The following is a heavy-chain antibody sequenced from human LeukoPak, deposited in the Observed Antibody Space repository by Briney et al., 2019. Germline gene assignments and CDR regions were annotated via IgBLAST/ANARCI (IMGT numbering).Heavy chain of an antibody. V-gene: IGHV5-51*01. J-gene: IGHJ3*02. D-gene: IGHD4-17*01. CDR2: IYPGDSDT. CDR1: GYSFTSYW. CDR3: ARPPDYGDYVDGRYAFDI. Sequence: GESLKISCKGSGYSFTSYWIGWVRQMPGKGLEWMGIIYPGDSDTRYSPSFQGQVTISADKSISTAYLQWSSLKASDTAMYYCARPPDYGDYVDGRYAFDIWGQGTMVTVSS.